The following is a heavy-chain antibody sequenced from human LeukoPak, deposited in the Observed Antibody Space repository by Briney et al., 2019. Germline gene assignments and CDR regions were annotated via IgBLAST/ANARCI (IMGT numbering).Heavy chain of an antibody. J-gene: IGHJ4*02. CDR2: IIPIFGTA. D-gene: IGHD2-2*01. V-gene: IGHV1-69*13. CDR1: GGTFTSYA. CDR3: ARARPAARLTTHAYYFDY. Sequence: SVKLSCKASGGTFTSYAISWVRQTPGQGLEWMGGIIPIFGTANYAQKFQGRVTITADESTRTAYMELSSLRSEDTAVYYCARARPAARLTTHAYYFDYWGQGTLVTASS.